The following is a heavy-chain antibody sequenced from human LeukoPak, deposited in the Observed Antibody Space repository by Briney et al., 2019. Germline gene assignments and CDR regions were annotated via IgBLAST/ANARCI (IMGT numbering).Heavy chain of an antibody. CDR1: GFVFSGYW. CDR2: MNRDGSQR. V-gene: IGHV3-7*04. D-gene: IGHD2-2*02. Sequence: GGSLRLSCVGSGFVFSGYWMSWARQTPGKGLEWVAKMNRDGSQRDYVDSVKGRFTVSRDNAVNSVFLQMNNVRVEDTAVYYCARVLYNGGYIQYWGQGTLVTVSS. J-gene: IGHJ1*01. CDR3: ARVLYNGGYIQY.